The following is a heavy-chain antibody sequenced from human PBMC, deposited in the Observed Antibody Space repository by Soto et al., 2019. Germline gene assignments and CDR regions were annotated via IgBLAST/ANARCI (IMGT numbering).Heavy chain of an antibody. CDR2: ILHYGNNK. CDR1: GFTFSNYI. D-gene: IGHD3-10*01. CDR3: ARDDEGGSYCDLGY. V-gene: IGHV3-30-3*01. J-gene: IGHJ4*02. Sequence: QVQLVESGGGVVQPGRSLRLSCAASGFTFSNYIMHWVRQAPGKGLEWVAIILHYGNNKYYADSVKGRFTISRDNSKNTLYLQMNRLTTEDTAIYYCARDDEGGSYCDLGYWGQGARVTVSS.